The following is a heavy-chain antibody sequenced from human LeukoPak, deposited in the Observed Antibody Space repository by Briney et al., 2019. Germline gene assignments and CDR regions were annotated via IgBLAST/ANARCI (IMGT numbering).Heavy chain of an antibody. CDR1: GGFINSYY. V-gene: IGHV4-4*07. CDR2: VYTSGIT. D-gene: IGHD3-9*01. J-gene: IGHJ6*03. CDR3: ARHIGFDRGYYYYMDV. Sequence: PSETLSLTCTVSGGFINSYYWSWIRQPAGKGLKWIGRVYTSGITNYNPSLKSRITMSVDTSKNQFSLKLTSVTAADTAVYYCARHIGFDRGYYYYMDVWGTGTTVTVSS.